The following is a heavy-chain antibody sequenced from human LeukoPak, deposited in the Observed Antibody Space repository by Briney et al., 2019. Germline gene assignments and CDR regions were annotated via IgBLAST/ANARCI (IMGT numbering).Heavy chain of an antibody. CDR3: ARDLGRITIFGVVRGTWFDP. V-gene: IGHV1-46*01. CDR1: GYTFTSYY. D-gene: IGHD3-3*01. J-gene: IGHJ5*02. CDR2: INPSGGST. Sequence: ASVKVSCKASGYTFTSYYMHWVRQAPGQGLEWMGIINPSGGSTSYAQKFQGRVTMTRDTSISTAYMELSRLRSDDTAVYYCARDLGRITIFGVVRGTWFDPWGQGTLVTVSS.